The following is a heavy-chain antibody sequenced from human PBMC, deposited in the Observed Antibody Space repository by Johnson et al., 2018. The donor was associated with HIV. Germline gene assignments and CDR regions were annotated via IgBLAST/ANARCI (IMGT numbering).Heavy chain of an antibody. V-gene: IGHV3-53*01. CDR2: IYSGGST. D-gene: IGHD1-26*01. Sequence: VQVVESGGGLIQPGGSLRLSCAASGFTVSSNYMSWVRQAPGKGLEWVSVIYSGGSTYYADSVKGRFTISRYNSKNSLYLQINTLKVGDTAMYYCARTRSGTYPYSAAFDVWGQGTMVTVSS. J-gene: IGHJ3*01. CDR3: ARTRSGTYPYSAAFDV. CDR1: GFTVSSNY.